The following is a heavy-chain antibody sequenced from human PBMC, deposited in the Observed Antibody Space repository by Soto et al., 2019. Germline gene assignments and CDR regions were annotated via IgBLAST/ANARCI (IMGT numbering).Heavy chain of an antibody. V-gene: IGHV3-23*01. CDR3: AKDPHVLRFSEWRTHQDAMDV. CDR2: ISGSGVST. D-gene: IGHD3-3*01. Sequence: GSLRLSRAASGCTFSGYAMSWVRQAPGKGLEWVSAISGSGVSTYYADSVKGRFTISRDNSKNTLYLQMNSLRAEDTAVYYCAKDPHVLRFSEWRTHQDAMDVWAQGPRVTIFS. CDR1: GCTFSGYA. J-gene: IGHJ6*02.